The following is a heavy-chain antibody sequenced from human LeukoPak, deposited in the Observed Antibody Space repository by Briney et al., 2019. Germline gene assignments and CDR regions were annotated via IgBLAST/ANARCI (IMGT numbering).Heavy chain of an antibody. D-gene: IGHD4-17*01. CDR2: MNPYNGDR. CDR1: GYTFTTYH. J-gene: IGHJ4*02. CDR3: ARTTSLTASGYDC. Sequence: ASVTVSRKTSGYTFTTYHINWVRQATGQGLEWLGWMNPYNGDRGYAQKFQGRLSITSDTSISTAYMELSSLKSDDTAVYFCARTTSLTASGYDCWGQGTLVTVSS. V-gene: IGHV1-8*03.